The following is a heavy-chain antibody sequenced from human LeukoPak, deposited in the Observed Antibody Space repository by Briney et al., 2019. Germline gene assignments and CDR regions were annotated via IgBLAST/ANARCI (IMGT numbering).Heavy chain of an antibody. J-gene: IGHJ4*02. Sequence: SETLSLTCTVSGGSISSSSYYWGWIRQPPGKGLEWIGSIYYSGSTYYNPSLKSRVTISVGTSKNQFSLKLSSVTAADTSVYYCARVQPYDSSGYYYLNFDYWGQGTLVTVSS. V-gene: IGHV4-39*07. CDR1: GGSISSSSYY. D-gene: IGHD3-22*01. CDR2: IYYSGST. CDR3: ARVQPYDSSGYYYLNFDY.